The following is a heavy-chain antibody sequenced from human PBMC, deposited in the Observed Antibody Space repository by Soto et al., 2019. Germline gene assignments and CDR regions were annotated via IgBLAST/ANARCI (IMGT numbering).Heavy chain of an antibody. CDR2: ISYDGSNK. CDR3: AKVIAVAGPFDY. D-gene: IGHD6-13*01. Sequence: GGSLRLSCAASGFTFSSYGMHWVRQAPGKGLEWVAVISYDGSNKYYADSVKGRFTISRDNSKNTLYLQMNSLRAEDTAVYYCAKVIAVAGPFDYWGQGTLVTVSS. J-gene: IGHJ4*02. CDR1: GFTFSSYG. V-gene: IGHV3-30*18.